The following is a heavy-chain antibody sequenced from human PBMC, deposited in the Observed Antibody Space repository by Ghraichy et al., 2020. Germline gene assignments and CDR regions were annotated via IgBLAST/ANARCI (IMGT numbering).Heavy chain of an antibody. Sequence: SETLSLTCNVSGGSISSYYWSWIRQPPGKGLEWIGYIYYSGSTNYNPSLKSRVTISVDTSKNQFSLKLSSVTAADTAVYYCARHGRVTHTLYWYFDLWGRGTLVTVSS. CDR1: GGSISSYY. V-gene: IGHV4-59*08. D-gene: IGHD2-21*02. CDR2: IYYSGST. CDR3: ARHGRVTHTLYWYFDL. J-gene: IGHJ2*01.